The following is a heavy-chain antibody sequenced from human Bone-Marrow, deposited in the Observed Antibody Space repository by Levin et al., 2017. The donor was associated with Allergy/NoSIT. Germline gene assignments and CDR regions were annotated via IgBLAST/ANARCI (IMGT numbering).Heavy chain of an antibody. Sequence: QPGGSLRLSCAASGFTFSPYSMNWLRQTPGKGLEWLSYITGNSGTIYYADSVKGRFTISRDNAKNSVYLQMSSLRVDDTAVYYCATSSGHFDFWGRGTLVTVSS. CDR1: GFTFSPYS. J-gene: IGHJ4*02. D-gene: IGHD3-10*01. CDR3: ATSSGHFDF. CDR2: ITGNSGTI. V-gene: IGHV3-48*04.